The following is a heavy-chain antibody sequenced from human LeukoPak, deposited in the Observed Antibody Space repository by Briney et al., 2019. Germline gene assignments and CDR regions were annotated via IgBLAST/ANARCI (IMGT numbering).Heavy chain of an antibody. CDR1: GGSISSGSYY. D-gene: IGHD1-26*01. CDR3: ARTARVGASHYFDY. CDR2: IYTSGST. Sequence: PAQTLSLTCTVSGGSISSGSYYWSWIRQPAGKGLEWIGRIYTSGSTNYNPSLKSRVTISVDTSKNQFSLKLSSVTAADTAVYYCARTARVGASHYFDYWGQGTLVSVSS. J-gene: IGHJ4*02. V-gene: IGHV4-61*02.